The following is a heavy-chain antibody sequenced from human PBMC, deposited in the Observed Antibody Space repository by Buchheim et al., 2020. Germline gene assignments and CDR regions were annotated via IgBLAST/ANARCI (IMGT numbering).Heavy chain of an antibody. CDR3: ARASLFGVVTAPDFDY. CDR2: INPNSGGT. D-gene: IGHD2-21*02. J-gene: IGHJ4*02. CDR1: GYTFTGYY. V-gene: IGHV1-2*04. Sequence: QVQLVQSGAEVKKPGASVKVSCKASGYTFTGYYMHWVRQAPGQGLEWMGWINPNSGGTNYAQKFKGWGTMGRATSISTAYMELSRLRSDDTAVYYCARASLFGVVTAPDFDYWGQGTL.